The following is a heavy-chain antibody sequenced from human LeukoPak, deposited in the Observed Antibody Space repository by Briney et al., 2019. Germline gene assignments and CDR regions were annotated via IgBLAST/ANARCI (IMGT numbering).Heavy chain of an antibody. CDR1: GYTFTGYY. J-gene: IGHJ4*02. CDR3: ATYYYDSSGTFDY. D-gene: IGHD3-22*01. CDR2: INPNSGGT. V-gene: IGHV1-2*06. Sequence: GASVKVSCKASGYTFTGYYMHWVRQAPGQGLEWMGRINPNSGGTNYAQKFQGRVTMTRDTSISTAYMELSRLRSDDTAVYYCATYYYDSSGTFDYWGQGTLVTVSS.